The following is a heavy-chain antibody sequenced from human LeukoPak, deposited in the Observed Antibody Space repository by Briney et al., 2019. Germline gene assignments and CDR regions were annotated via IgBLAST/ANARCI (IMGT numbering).Heavy chain of an antibody. CDR3: ARDAVTGYGMDV. CDR2: ISSYSRYI. CDR1: GFTFSSHS. Sequence: GRSLRLSCAASGFTFSSHSMTWVRQAPGKGLEWVSSISSYSRYIYYADSVKGRFTISRDNSKNTLYLQMNSLRAEDTAVYYCARDAVTGYGMDVWGQGTTVTVSS. J-gene: IGHJ6*02. D-gene: IGHD4-4*01. V-gene: IGHV3-21*01.